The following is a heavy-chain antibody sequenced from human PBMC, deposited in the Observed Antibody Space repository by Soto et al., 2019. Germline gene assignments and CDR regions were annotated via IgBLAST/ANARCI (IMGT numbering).Heavy chain of an antibody. CDR3: AGGILWFGELLLGGGNVY. J-gene: IGHJ4*02. CDR1: GYTFTSYD. Sequence: ASVKVSCKASGYTFTSYDINWVRQATGQGLEWMGWMNPNSGNTGYAQKFQGRVTMTRNTSISTAYMELSSLRSEDTAVYYCAGGILWFGELLLGGGNVYWGQGTLVTVSS. D-gene: IGHD3-10*01. V-gene: IGHV1-8*01. CDR2: MNPNSGNT.